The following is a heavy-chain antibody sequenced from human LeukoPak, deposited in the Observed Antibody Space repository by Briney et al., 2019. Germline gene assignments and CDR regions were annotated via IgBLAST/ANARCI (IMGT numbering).Heavy chain of an antibody. CDR2: INPSGGST. J-gene: IGHJ3*02. CDR3: ARLAAAWLSYDAFDI. Sequence: GASVKVSCKASGYTFTSYYMHWVRQAPGQGLEWMGIINPSGGSTSYAQKFQGRVTMTRDTSTSTVYMELSSLRSEDTAVYYCARLAAAWLSYDAFDIWGQGTMVTVSS. V-gene: IGHV1-46*01. D-gene: IGHD5-12*01. CDR1: GYTFTSYY.